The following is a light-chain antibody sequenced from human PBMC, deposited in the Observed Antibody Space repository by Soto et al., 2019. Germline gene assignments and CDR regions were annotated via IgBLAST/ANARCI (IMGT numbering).Light chain of an antibody. CDR3: QQYTNWPPMYT. Sequence: EILLRQSPATLSVSPGERVTLSCTASHAVGTNLAWYQQKHGQSPRLVIYGASNRATGVPARFSGSGSGTDFSLIINSLQAEDFAVYYCQQYTNWPPMYTFGQGTKLEIK. V-gene: IGKV3-15*01. CDR2: GAS. CDR1: HAVGTN. J-gene: IGKJ2*01.